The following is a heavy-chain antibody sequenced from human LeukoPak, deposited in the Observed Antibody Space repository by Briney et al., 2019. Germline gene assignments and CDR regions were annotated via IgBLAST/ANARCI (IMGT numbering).Heavy chain of an antibody. V-gene: IGHV2-5*01. CDR3: AHSVGSNCYSSLYYFDY. CDR1: GFSLSTSGVG. J-gene: IGHJ4*02. CDR2: IYWNDDK. D-gene: IGHD6-13*01. Sequence: SGPTLVKPTQTLTLTCTFSGFSLSTSGVGVGWIRQPPGKALEWLAPIYWNDDKRYSPSLKSRLTITKETSKNQVVLTMTNMDPVDTATYYCAHSVGSNCYSSLYYFDYWGQGTLVTVSS.